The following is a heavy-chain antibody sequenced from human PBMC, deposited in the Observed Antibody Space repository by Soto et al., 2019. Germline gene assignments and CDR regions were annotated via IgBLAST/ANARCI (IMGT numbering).Heavy chain of an antibody. CDR2: IIPIFGTA. V-gene: IGHV1-69*06. D-gene: IGHD5-18*01. CDR3: AREASGYIYGPYYYYGMDV. Sequence: QVQLVQSGAEVKKPGSSVKVSCKASGGTFSSYAISWVRQAPGQGLEWMGGIIPIFGTANYAQKFQGRVTITADKSTSTAYMELSSLRSEDTAVYYCAREASGYIYGPYYYYGMDVWGQGTTVTVSS. CDR1: GGTFSSYA. J-gene: IGHJ6*02.